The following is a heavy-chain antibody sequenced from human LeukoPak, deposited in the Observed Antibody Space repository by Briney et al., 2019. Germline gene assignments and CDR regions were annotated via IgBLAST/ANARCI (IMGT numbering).Heavy chain of an antibody. CDR3: ARQDVVVTAITFNS. J-gene: IGHJ4*02. Sequence: PGESLKISCKVSGYSFTNYWISWVRQMPGKGLEWMGRIDPSDSYTDYSPSFQGHVTISADKSISTAYLQWSSLKASDTAMYYCARQDVVVTAITFNSWGQGTLVTVSS. V-gene: IGHV5-10-1*01. CDR2: IDPSDSYT. CDR1: GYSFTNYW. D-gene: IGHD2-21*02.